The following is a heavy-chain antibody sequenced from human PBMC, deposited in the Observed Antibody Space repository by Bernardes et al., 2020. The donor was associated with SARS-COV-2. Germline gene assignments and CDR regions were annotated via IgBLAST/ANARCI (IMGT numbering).Heavy chain of an antibody. V-gene: IGHV4-39*01. Sequence: EHLALTCTVSGSSISSHNYYWGWIRQSPGKGLEWIGTIYYTKTIYYNPSLKSRVTISVDTSKNQFSLSLSSVTAADTAVYYCARRYSGYDMFNWFDSWGQGALITVSS. CDR2: IYYTKTI. CDR3: ARRYSGYDMFNWFDS. CDR1: GSSISSHNYY. D-gene: IGHD5-12*01. J-gene: IGHJ5*01.